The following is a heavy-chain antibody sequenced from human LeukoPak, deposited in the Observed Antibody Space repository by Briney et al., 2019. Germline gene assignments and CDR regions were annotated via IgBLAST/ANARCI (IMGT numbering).Heavy chain of an antibody. CDR3: ARVEGGVVVPAVPYYFDY. CDR1: GHTFTSYG. D-gene: IGHD2-2*01. J-gene: IGHJ4*02. CDR2: ISAYNGNT. Sequence: ASVKVSCKASGHTFTSYGISWLRQAPGQGLEWMGWISAYNGNTNYAQKLQGRVTMTTDTSTSTAYMELRSLRSDDTAAYYCARVEGGVVVPAVPYYFDYWGQGTLVTVSS. V-gene: IGHV1-18*01.